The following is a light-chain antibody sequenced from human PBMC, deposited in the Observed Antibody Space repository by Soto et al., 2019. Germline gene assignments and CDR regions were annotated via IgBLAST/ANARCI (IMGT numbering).Light chain of an antibody. CDR3: QQYDKSPLT. CDR2: GVS. V-gene: IGKV3-20*01. Sequence: EIVLTQSPGTLSLSPGGRATLSCRASQSVSNSHLAWHQQKPGQAPRLLIFGVSSRAAGIPDRFSGSGSGTDFTLTISRLEPEDYAVYYCQQYDKSPLTLGGGTKVDIK. J-gene: IGKJ4*01. CDR1: QSVSNSH.